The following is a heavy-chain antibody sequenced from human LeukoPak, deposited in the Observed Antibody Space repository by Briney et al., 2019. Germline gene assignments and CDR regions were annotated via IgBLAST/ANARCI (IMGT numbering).Heavy chain of an antibody. CDR1: GFTFSSYW. CDR3: VRGEYNFGSRGYFDY. Sequence: GGSLRLSCAASGFTFSSYWMHCVRQAPGKGLVWVSRINSDGSSITYADSVKGRFTISRDNAKNTLYLQMSRLRAEDTAVYYCVRGEYNFGSRGYFDYWGQGTLVTVSS. V-gene: IGHV3-74*03. CDR2: INSDGSSI. D-gene: IGHD3-10*01. J-gene: IGHJ4*02.